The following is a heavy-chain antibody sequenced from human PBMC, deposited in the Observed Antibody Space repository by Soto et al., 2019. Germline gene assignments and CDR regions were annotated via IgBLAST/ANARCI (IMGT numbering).Heavy chain of an antibody. D-gene: IGHD2-2*01. CDR2: ISLYSDGT. CDR3: ARVVPGAEAWFGP. V-gene: IGHV1-18*01. CDR1: GGSFKNYA. J-gene: IGHJ5*02. Sequence: GASVKVSCKASGGSFKNYAITWVRQAPGQPLEWLGWISLYSDGTNYAQKFQGRVSMTTDTSTTTAYMELRSLRSDDTAVYYCARVVPGAEAWFGPWGQGTLVTVSS.